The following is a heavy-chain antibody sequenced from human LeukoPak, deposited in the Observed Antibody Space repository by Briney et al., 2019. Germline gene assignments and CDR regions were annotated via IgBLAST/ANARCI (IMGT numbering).Heavy chain of an antibody. CDR2: ISSSSSTT. V-gene: IGHV3-48*01. CDR1: GFTFSRYG. J-gene: IGHJ4*02. CDR3: ASDLCSSDSCSIDY. Sequence: GGSLRLSXATSGFTFSRYGMNWVRQAPGKGLEWVSYISSSSSTTYYTDSVKGRFTISRDNAKNSQYLQMNSLRAEDTAVYYCASDLCSSDSCSIDYWGQGTLVTVSS. D-gene: IGHD2-15*01.